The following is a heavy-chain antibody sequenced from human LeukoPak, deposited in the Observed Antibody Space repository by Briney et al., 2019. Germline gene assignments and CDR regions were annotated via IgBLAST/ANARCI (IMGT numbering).Heavy chain of an antibody. V-gene: IGHV4-4*07. J-gene: IGHJ6*02. CDR2: FFTGGST. CDR1: GDSISSYY. D-gene: IGHD6-19*01. Sequence: SETLSLTCTVSGDSISSYYWSWNRQPAGKGLEWIGRFFTGGSTYYNPSLESRVTMSVDTSKNQFSLNLSSVTAADTAVYFCARGSGVAVGMDVWGQGTTVIVSS. CDR3: ARGSGVAVGMDV.